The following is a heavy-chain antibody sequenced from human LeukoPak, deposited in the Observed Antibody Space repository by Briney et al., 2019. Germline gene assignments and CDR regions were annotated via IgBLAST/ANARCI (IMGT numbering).Heavy chain of an antibody. D-gene: IGHD5-18*01. V-gene: IGHV1-2*02. Sequence: ASVKVSCKASGYTFTGYYMHWVRQAPGQGLEWMGWINPNSGGTNYTQKFQGRVTMNRDTSISTAYMELSRLRSDDTAVYYCARDLRPDTAMVKDYWGQGTLVTVSS. CDR2: INPNSGGT. CDR1: GYTFTGYY. CDR3: ARDLRPDTAMVKDY. J-gene: IGHJ4*02.